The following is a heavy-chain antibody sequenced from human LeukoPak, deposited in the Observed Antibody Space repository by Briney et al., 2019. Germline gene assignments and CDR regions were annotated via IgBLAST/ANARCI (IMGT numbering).Heavy chain of an antibody. CDR2: IGTGASST. J-gene: IGHJ4*02. Sequence: PGGSLRLSCAASGFAFSSYAMGWVRQPLGKGLECVSSIGTGASSTYYVDSVKGRFTISRDNSKNTLYLQMNSLRAEDTAVYYCARRFANAERSFDYWGQGTLVTVSS. V-gene: IGHV3-23*03. CDR3: ARRFANAERSFDY. CDR1: GFAFSSYA.